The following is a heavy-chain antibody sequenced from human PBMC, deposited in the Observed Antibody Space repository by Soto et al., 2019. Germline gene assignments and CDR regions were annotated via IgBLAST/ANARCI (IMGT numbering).Heavy chain of an antibody. Sequence: EVQLVESGGGLVQPGGSLRLSCAASGFTFSSYWMSWVRQAPGKGLEWVANIKQDGSEKYYVDSVKGRFTISRDNAKNSLYLQMNSLRAEDTAVYYCARDRGLRYFDWLSASGPLYYSYYMDVWGKGTTVTVSS. CDR1: GFTFSSYW. J-gene: IGHJ6*03. V-gene: IGHV3-7*01. D-gene: IGHD3-9*01. CDR3: ARDRGLRYFDWLSASGPLYYSYYMDV. CDR2: IKQDGSEK.